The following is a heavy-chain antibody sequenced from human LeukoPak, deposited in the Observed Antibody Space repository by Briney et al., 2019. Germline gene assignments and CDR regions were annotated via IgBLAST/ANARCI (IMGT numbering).Heavy chain of an antibody. CDR3: ARETPDYYDSSGLDY. Sequence: GGSLRLSCAASGFTFRSYSMNWVRQAPGKGPEWVSSISSSSSYIYYADSVKGRFTISRDNAKNSLYLQMNSLRAVDTAVYYCARETPDYYDSSGLDYWGQGTLVTVSS. D-gene: IGHD3-22*01. CDR1: GFTFRSYS. V-gene: IGHV3-21*01. CDR2: ISSSSSYI. J-gene: IGHJ4*02.